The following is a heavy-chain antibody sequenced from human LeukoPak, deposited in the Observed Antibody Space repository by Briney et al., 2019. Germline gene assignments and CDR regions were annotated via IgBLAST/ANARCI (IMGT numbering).Heavy chain of an antibody. J-gene: IGHJ5*02. CDR2: IYYSGST. D-gene: IGHD5-18*01. V-gene: IGHV4-59*12. Sequence: SETLSLTCTVSGGSISSYYWSWIRQPPGKGLEWIGYIYYSGSTNYNPSLKSRVTISVDTSKNQFSLKLSSVTAADTAVYYCARGAYSYGYSFAHWGQGTLVTVSS. CDR3: ARGAYSYGYSFAH. CDR1: GGSISSYY.